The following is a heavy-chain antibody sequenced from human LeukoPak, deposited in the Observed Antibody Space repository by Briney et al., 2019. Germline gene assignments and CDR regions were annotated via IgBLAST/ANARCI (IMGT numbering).Heavy chain of an antibody. CDR2: IRYDGSNK. CDR3: AKDYDILTGYPDYFDY. V-gene: IGHV3-30*02. Sequence: PGGSLRLSCAASGFTFSSYGMHWVRQAPGKGLEWVAFIRYDGSNKYYADSVKGRFTISRDNSKNTLYLQMNSLRAEDTAVYYCAKDYDILTGYPDYFDYWGQGTLVTVSS. D-gene: IGHD3-9*01. CDR1: GFTFSSYG. J-gene: IGHJ4*02.